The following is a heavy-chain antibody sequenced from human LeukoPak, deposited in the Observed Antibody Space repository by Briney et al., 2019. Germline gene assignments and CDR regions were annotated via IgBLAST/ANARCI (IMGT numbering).Heavy chain of an antibody. CDR2: IRYDGSHK. CDR3: AKDLLRDRWFGES. V-gene: IGHV3-30*02. Sequence: GGSLRLSCAASGFTFSTYGVHWVRQAPGEGLEWVAFIRYDGSHKYYADSVKGRFTISRDDSKYTLYLQMNSLRVEDTAVYYCAKDLLRDRWFGESWGQGTLVTVSS. CDR1: GFTFSTYG. J-gene: IGHJ5*02. D-gene: IGHD3-10*01.